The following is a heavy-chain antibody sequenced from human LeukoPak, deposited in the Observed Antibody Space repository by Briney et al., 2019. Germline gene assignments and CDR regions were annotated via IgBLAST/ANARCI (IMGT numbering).Heavy chain of an antibody. Sequence: SETLSLTCTVSGGSIRSSYYYWGWIRQPPGKGLEWIGSIYDSGSTYYNPSLKSRVTISVDTSKNQFSLKLNSVTAADTAVYYCARGRVTMVRGLLFDYWGQGTLVTVSS. V-gene: IGHV4-39*01. CDR2: IYDSGST. D-gene: IGHD3-10*01. CDR3: ARGRVTMVRGLLFDY. CDR1: GGSIRSSYYY. J-gene: IGHJ4*02.